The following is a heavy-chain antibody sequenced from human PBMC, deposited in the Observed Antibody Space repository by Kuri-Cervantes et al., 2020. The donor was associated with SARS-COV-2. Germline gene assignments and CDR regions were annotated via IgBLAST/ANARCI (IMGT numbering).Heavy chain of an antibody. CDR2: MNPNSGNT. V-gene: IGHV1-8*03. CDR1: GYTFTGYY. D-gene: IGHD2-2*01. CDR3: ARQRVYCSSNSCYGRGWFDP. Sequence: ASVKVSCKASGYTFTGYYMHWVRQAPGQGLEWMGWMNPNSGNTGYAQKFQGRVTITRNTSISTAYMELSSLRSEDTAVYYCARQRVYCSSNSCYGRGWFDPWGQGTLVTVSS. J-gene: IGHJ5*02.